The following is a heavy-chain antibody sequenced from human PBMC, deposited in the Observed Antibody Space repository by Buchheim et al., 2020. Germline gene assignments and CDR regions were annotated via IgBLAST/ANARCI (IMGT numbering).Heavy chain of an antibody. D-gene: IGHD1-26*01. V-gene: IGHV3-48*01. J-gene: IGHJ4*02. CDR1: GFSFNSYS. CDR2: ISYDSVNI. Sequence: EVQLVESGGGLVQPGGSLRLSCAASGFSFNSYSMNWVRQAPGKGLEWVSYISYDSVNIHYADSVQGRFTISSDNAKNSLYLQMTSLRAEDTAVYYCAKGDWDYWGQGTL. CDR3: AKGDWDY.